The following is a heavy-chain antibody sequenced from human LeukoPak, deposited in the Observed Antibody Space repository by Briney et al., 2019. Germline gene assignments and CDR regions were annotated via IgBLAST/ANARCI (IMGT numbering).Heavy chain of an antibody. D-gene: IGHD2-15*01. J-gene: IGHJ4*02. CDR1: GFTFSSSW. CDR3: ARGAEVAAAVFDY. V-gene: IGHV3-7*01. Sequence: PGGSLRLSCAASGFTFSSSWMAWVRQAPGQGLERVASIKPDGSEKYYADSVKGRFIISRDNAKNPLHLQMNSLRAEDTAVYYCARGAEVAAAVFDYWGQGILATVSS. CDR2: IKPDGSEK.